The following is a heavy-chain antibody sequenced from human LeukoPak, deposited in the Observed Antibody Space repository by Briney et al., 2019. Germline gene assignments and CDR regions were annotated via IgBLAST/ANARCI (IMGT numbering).Heavy chain of an antibody. V-gene: IGHV6-1*01. CDR3: AGDRPIVVVVAANYYYYYYGMDV. CDR1: GDSVPNNSAA. J-gene: IGHJ6*04. D-gene: IGHD2-15*01. CDR2: TYYRSKWYN. Sequence: SQTLSLTCAISGDSVPNNSAAWNWIRQSPSRGVEWLGRTYYRSKWYNDYAVSVKSRITINPDTSKNQFSLQLNSVTPEDTAVYYCAGDRPIVVVVAANYYYYYYGMDVWGKGTTVTVSS.